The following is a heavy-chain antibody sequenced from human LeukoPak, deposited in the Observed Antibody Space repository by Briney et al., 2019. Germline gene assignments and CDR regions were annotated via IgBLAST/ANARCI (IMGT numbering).Heavy chain of an antibody. V-gene: IGHV3-74*01. D-gene: IGHD5-12*01. Sequence: PGGSLRLSCAASGFTFSNYWMHWVRQAPGKGLVWVSRINSDGSGTTYADSVKGRFTISRDNAKNSLYLQMNSLRAEDTAVYYCARDSGYNAFDYWGQGTLVTVSS. CDR3: ARDSGYNAFDY. CDR1: GFTFSNYW. J-gene: IGHJ4*02. CDR2: INSDGSGT.